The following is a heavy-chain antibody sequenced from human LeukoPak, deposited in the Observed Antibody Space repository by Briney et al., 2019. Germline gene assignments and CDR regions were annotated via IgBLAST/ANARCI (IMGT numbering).Heavy chain of an antibody. V-gene: IGHV3-33*01. Sequence: PGRSLRLSCAASGFTFSSYGMHWVRQAPGKGLEWVAVIWYDGSNKYYADSVKGRFTISRDNSKNTLYLQMNNLRVEDTAVYYCARDPVWSSEQYYYYMDVWGKGTTVTVSS. CDR3: ARDPVWSSEQYYYYMDV. J-gene: IGHJ6*03. CDR2: IWYDGSNK. CDR1: GFTFSSYG. D-gene: IGHD3-3*01.